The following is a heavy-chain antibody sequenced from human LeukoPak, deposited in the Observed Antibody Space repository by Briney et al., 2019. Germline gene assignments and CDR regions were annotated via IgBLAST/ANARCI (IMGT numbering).Heavy chain of an antibody. CDR3: ARVVVAATPYFDY. Sequence: SETLSLTCTVSGGSISSSSYYWGWIRQPPGKGLEWIGSIYYSGSTYYNPSLKSRVTISVDTSKSQFSLKLSSVTAADTAVYYCARVVVAATPYFDYWGQGTLVTVSS. D-gene: IGHD2-15*01. J-gene: IGHJ4*02. CDR1: GGSISSSSYY. CDR2: IYYSGST. V-gene: IGHV4-39*07.